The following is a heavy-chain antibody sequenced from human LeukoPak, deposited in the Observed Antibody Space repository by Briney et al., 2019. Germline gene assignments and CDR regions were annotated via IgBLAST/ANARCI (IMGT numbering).Heavy chain of an antibody. Sequence: PGGSLRLSCASSGFIFSGYGMYWVRQAPGKGLEWVALIRYDGSNKYYADSVKGRFTISRDNSKNTLYLQMNSLRGEDTATYYCAKDIGSGRFNYGMGVWGQGTTVTVSS. CDR1: GFIFSGYG. J-gene: IGHJ6*02. V-gene: IGHV3-30*02. CDR2: IRYDGSNK. CDR3: AKDIGSGRFNYGMGV. D-gene: IGHD6-19*01.